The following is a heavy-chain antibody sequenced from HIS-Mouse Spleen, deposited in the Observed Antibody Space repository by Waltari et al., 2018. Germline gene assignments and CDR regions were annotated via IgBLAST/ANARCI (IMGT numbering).Heavy chain of an antibody. CDR2: ISYDGSNK. Sequence: VQLVESGGGVVQPGRSLSLRCSASGFPFSSYGMHWVRQAPGKGLGWVAVISYDGSNKYYADSVKGRFTISRDNSKNTLYLQMNSLRAEDTAVYYCAKDKHHAFDYWGQGTLVTVSS. V-gene: IGHV3-30*18. CDR1: GFPFSSYG. J-gene: IGHJ4*02. CDR3: AKDKHHAFDY.